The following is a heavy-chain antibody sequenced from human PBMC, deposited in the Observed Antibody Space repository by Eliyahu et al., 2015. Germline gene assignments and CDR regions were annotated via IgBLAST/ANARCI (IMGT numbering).Heavy chain of an antibody. D-gene: IGHD1-26*01. Sequence: QVQLQQWGAGLXKPSETLSLTCAVYGGSFSGYYWSWIRQPPGKGLEWIGEINHSGSTNYNPSLKSRVTISVDTSKNQLSLKLSSVTAADTAVYYCARGSKWRWFDPWGQGTLVTVSS. CDR1: GGSFSGYY. CDR3: ARGSKWRWFDP. J-gene: IGHJ5*02. CDR2: INHSGST. V-gene: IGHV4-34*01.